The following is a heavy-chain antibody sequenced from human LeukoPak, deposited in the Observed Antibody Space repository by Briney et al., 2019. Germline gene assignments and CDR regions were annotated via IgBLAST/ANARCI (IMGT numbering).Heavy chain of an antibody. CDR2: INPKSGGT. J-gene: IGHJ4*02. Sequence: ASVKVSCKASGHTIIDYYMHWVRQAPGQGLEWMGWINPKSGGTTYAQRFQGRVTMTRDTSISTAYMELRSLRSDDTAVYYCARGGAHSSSSPQDYWGQGTLVTVSS. V-gene: IGHV1-2*02. CDR3: ARGGAHSSSSPQDY. CDR1: GHTIIDYY. D-gene: IGHD6-6*01.